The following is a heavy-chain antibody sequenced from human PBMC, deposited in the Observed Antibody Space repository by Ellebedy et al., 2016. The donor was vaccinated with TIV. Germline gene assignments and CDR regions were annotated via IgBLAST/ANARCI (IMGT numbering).Heavy chain of an antibody. CDR2: ISYEGNNK. CDR1: GFTFSSYA. J-gene: IGHJ4*02. CDR3: ARGYNIVAATPDS. D-gene: IGHD1-26*01. V-gene: IGHV3-30-3*01. Sequence: GESLKISCAASGFTFSSYAMHWVRQAPGKGLEWVAVISYEGNNKYFADSVKGRFTISRDNSKNTLYLQMNSLRTEDTAVYYCARGYNIVAATPDSWGQGALVTVSS.